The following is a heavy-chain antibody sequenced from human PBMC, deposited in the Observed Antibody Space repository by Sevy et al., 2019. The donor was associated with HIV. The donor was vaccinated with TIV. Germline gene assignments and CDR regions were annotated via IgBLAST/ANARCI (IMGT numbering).Heavy chain of an antibody. J-gene: IGHJ4*02. D-gene: IGHD6-13*01. CDR1: GFIFSGSA. CDR2: ISSKGNNYAT. CDR3: TGRRAFVTGGTGFEFDY. Sequence: GGSLRLSCAASGFIFSGSAMHWVRQASGKGLEWVGRISSKGNNYATTYAASVKGRFTISRDDSKNTAYLQMNSLKTEDTAVYDCTGRRAFVTGGTGFEFDYWGQGTLVTVSS. V-gene: IGHV3-73*01.